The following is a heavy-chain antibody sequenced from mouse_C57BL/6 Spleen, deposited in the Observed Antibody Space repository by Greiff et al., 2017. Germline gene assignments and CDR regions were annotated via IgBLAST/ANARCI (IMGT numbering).Heavy chain of an antibody. CDR3: ARHEGDYYFDY. Sequence: EVMLVESGGGLVKPGGSLKLSCAASGFTFSSYTMSWVRQTPEKSLEWVATISGGGGNTYYPDSVKGRFTISRDNAKNTLYLQMSSLRSEDTALYYCARHEGDYYFDYWGQGTTLTVSS. J-gene: IGHJ2*01. CDR2: ISGGGGNT. CDR1: GFTFSSYT. V-gene: IGHV5-9*01.